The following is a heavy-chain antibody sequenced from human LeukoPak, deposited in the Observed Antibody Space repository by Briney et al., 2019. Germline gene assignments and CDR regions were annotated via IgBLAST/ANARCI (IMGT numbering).Heavy chain of an antibody. D-gene: IGHD5-18*01. Sequence: SVKVSCKASGGTFSSYAISWVRQAPGQGLEWMGGIIPIFGTANYAQKFQGRVTITTDESTSTAYMELSSLRSEDTAVYYCARRGYSYGYSHRPFDPWGQGTLVTVSS. J-gene: IGHJ5*02. CDR1: GGTFSSYA. V-gene: IGHV1-69*05. CDR2: IIPIFGTA. CDR3: ARRGYSYGYSHRPFDP.